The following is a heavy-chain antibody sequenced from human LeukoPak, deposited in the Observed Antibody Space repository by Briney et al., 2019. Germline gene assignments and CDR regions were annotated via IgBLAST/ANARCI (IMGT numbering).Heavy chain of an antibody. Sequence: SETLSLTCTVSGGSISSYYWSWIRQPAGKGLEWIGRIYTSGSTNYNPSLKSRVTMSVDTSKNQFSLKLRSVTAADTAVYYCARDLKIPEVPRGYYYGMDVWGQGTTVTVSS. CDR2: IYTSGST. V-gene: IGHV4-4*07. CDR1: GGSISSYY. CDR3: ARDLKIPEVPRGYYYGMDV. J-gene: IGHJ6*02.